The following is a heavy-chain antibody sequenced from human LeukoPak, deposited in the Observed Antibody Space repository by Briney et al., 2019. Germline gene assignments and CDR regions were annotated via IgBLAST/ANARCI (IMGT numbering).Heavy chain of an antibody. V-gene: IGHV3-9*01. Sequence: LSLTCTVSGYSISSGYYWGWIRQPPGKGLEWVSGISWNSGSIGYADSVKGRFTISRDNAKNSLYLQMNSLRAEDTALYYCAKSVQGSGRGYFDYWGQGTLVTVSS. CDR1: GYSISSGYY. J-gene: IGHJ4*02. CDR3: AKSVQGSGRGYFDY. D-gene: IGHD6-19*01. CDR2: ISWNSGSI.